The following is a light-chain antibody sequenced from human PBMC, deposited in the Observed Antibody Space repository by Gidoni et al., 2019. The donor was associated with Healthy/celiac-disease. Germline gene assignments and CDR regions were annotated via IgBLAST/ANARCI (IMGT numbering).Light chain of an antibody. J-gene: IGKJ1*01. V-gene: IGKV3-20*01. CDR3: HHYGTSSRT. CDR2: DAS. Sequence: ETVLTQSPGTLSLSPGASATLSCSASQSLYNDYLAWYQQKRGQAPRLIIFDASSRATRISDRFSGGGSGTDFPLTITRLEPDDFAVYFCHHYGTSSRTFGQGTKVEIK. CDR1: QSLYNDY.